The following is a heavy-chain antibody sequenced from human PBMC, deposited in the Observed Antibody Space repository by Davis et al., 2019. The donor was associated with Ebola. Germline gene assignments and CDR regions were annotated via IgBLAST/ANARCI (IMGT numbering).Heavy chain of an antibody. Sequence: PGGSLRLSCAASGFTFSTYTMGWVRQAPGKGLEWVSDISGTLRSDDKTYYADSVKGRFTISRDDSKNTLFLQMNSLRAEDTAIYYCAKLVGDLWSGYLAYFDYWGQGTLVTVSS. D-gene: IGHD3-3*01. J-gene: IGHJ4*02. CDR3: AKLVGDLWSGYLAYFDY. CDR2: ISGTLRSDDKT. V-gene: IGHV3-23*01. CDR1: GFTFSTYT.